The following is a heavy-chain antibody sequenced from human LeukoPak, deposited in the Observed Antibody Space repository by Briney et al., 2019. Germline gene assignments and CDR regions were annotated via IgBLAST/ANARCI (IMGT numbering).Heavy chain of an antibody. D-gene: IGHD4-17*01. CDR3: ARVTTVTTSFHFDY. Sequence: SQTLSLTCTVSGGSISSGGYYWSWIRQPPGEGLEWVGYIYYSGSTYYHPSLKSRVTISLDTSKNQFSLKLSSVTAADTAVYYCARVTTVTTSFHFDYWGQGTLVTVSS. J-gene: IGHJ4*02. V-gene: IGHV4-30-4*01. CDR1: GGSISSGGYY. CDR2: IYYSGST.